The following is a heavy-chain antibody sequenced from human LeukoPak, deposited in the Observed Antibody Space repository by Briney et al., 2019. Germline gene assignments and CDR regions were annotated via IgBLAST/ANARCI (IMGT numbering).Heavy chain of an antibody. CDR2: IYYSGST. J-gene: IGHJ4*02. D-gene: IGHD5-12*01. CDR1: GGSISSYY. V-gene: IGHV4-59*12. CDR3: ARGGIVATIWVLFDY. Sequence: SETLSLTCTVSGGSISSYYWSWIRQPPGKGLEWIGYIYYSGSTNYNPSLKSRVTISVDTSKNQFSLKLSSVTAADTAVYYCARGGIVATIWVLFDYWGQGTLVTVSS.